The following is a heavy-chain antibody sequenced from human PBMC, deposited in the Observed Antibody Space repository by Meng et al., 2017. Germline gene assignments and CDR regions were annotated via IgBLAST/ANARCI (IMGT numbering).Heavy chain of an antibody. D-gene: IGHD3-10*01. CDR2: IRSKAYGGTT. Sequence: GGSLRLSCAASGFTFSSYAMHWVRQAPGKGLEWVGFIRSKAYGGTTEYAAPVKGRFTISRDDSKSIAYLQMNSLKTEDTAVYYCTRDHLILLWFGELSNYYYGMDVWGQGTTVTVSS. J-gene: IGHJ6*02. V-gene: IGHV3-49*04. CDR1: GFTFSSYA. CDR3: TRDHLILLWFGELSNYYYGMDV.